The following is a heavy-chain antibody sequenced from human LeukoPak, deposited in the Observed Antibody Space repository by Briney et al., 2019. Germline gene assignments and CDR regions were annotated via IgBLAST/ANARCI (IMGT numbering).Heavy chain of an antibody. CDR3: ARDRSHGDYVGWFDP. D-gene: IGHD4-17*01. V-gene: IGHV4-34*01. CDR2: INHSGST. CDR1: GGSFSGYY. Sequence: SETLSLTCAVYGGSFSGYYWSWIRQPPGKGLEWIGEINHSGSTNYNPSLKSRVTISVDTSKNQFSLKLSSVTAADTAVYYCARDRSHGDYVGWFDPWGQGTLVTVSS. J-gene: IGHJ5*02.